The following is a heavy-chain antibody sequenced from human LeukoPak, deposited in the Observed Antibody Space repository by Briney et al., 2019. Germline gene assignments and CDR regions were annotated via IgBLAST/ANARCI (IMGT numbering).Heavy chain of an antibody. Sequence: ASVKVSCKASGYTFTGYYIHWVRQAPGQGLEWMGWINPNSGGTDYAQNFQGRVTMTRDTSISSVYMELSRLRSDDTAVYYCARGHSDFGVLNPVDYWGQGTLVTVSS. CDR2: INPNSGGT. D-gene: IGHD3-3*01. CDR1: GYTFTGYY. CDR3: ARGHSDFGVLNPVDY. J-gene: IGHJ4*02. V-gene: IGHV1-2*02.